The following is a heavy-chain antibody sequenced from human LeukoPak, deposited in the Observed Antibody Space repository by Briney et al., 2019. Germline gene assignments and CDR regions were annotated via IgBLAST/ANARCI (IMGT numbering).Heavy chain of an antibody. J-gene: IGHJ4*02. Sequence: PGGSLRLSCAASGFTFSSYGMHWVRQAPGKGLEWVAVISYDGSNKYYADSVKGRFTISRDSSKNTLYLQMNSLRAEDTAVYYCAKTLPNDYDYIWGSYAQALDYWGQGTLVTVSS. CDR3: AKTLPNDYDYIWGSYAQALDY. CDR2: ISYDGSNK. D-gene: IGHD3-16*01. V-gene: IGHV3-30*18. CDR1: GFTFSSYG.